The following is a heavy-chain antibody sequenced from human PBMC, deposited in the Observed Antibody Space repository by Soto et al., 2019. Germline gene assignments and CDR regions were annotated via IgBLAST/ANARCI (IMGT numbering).Heavy chain of an antibody. V-gene: IGHV3-48*03. CDR2: IHPSGQPI. CDR3: ARGPSSLTRFDY. CDR1: GFTFSSSE. D-gene: IGHD2-2*01. Sequence: GGSLRLSCAASGFTFSSSEMYWVRQAPGKGLEWVSYIHPSGQPIFYADSVKGRFTISRDNSKNTLYLQMNSLRAEDTAVYYCARGPSSLTRFDYWGQGTLVTVSS. J-gene: IGHJ4*02.